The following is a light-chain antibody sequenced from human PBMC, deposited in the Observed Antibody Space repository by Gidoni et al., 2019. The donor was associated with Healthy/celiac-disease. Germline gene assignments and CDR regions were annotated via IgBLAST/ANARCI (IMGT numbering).Light chain of an antibody. Sequence: AIRMTQSPSSFSASTGDRVTITCRASQGISSYLAWYQQNPGKAPKLLIYAASTLQSGVPSRFSGSGSGTDFTLTISCLQSEDFATYYCQQYYSYPLTFGGXTKVEIK. J-gene: IGKJ4*01. V-gene: IGKV1-8*01. CDR3: QQYYSYPLT. CDR2: AAS. CDR1: QGISSY.